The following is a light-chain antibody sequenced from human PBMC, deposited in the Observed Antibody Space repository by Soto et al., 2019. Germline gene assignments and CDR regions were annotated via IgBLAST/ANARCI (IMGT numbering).Light chain of an antibody. Sequence: ETVMTQSPATLSVSPGDRASLSCRASQSVSSNLAWYQQKPGQAPRLLIYGASTRATGVPARFSGSGSGTEFTLTISGLQSEDFAVYYCQQYNNWPQTFGQGTKLEMK. CDR2: GAS. J-gene: IGKJ2*01. V-gene: IGKV3-15*01. CDR1: QSVSSN. CDR3: QQYNNWPQT.